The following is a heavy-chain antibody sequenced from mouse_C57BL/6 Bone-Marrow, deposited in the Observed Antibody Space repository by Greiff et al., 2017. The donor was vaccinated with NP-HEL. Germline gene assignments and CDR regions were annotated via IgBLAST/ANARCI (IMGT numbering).Heavy chain of an antibody. D-gene: IGHD1-1*01. V-gene: IGHV1-55*01. Sequence: VQRVESGAELVKPGASVKMSCKASGYTFTSYWITWVKQRPGQGLEWIGDIYPGSGSTNYNEKFKSKATLTVDTSSSTAYMQLSSLTSEDSAVYYCARPTVVATDYWGQGTTLTVSS. J-gene: IGHJ2*01. CDR2: IYPGSGST. CDR1: GYTFTSYW. CDR3: ARPTVVATDY.